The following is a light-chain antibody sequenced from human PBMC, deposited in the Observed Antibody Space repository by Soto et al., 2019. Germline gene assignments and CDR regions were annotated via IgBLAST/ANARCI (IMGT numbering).Light chain of an antibody. J-gene: IGLJ2*01. CDR3: SSYTSSSKEVV. CDR2: DVS. V-gene: IGLV2-14*01. Sequence: QSALTQPASVSGSPGQSITISCTGTSSDVGGYNYVSWYQQHPGKAPKLMIYDVSNRPSGVSNRFSGSKSGNTASLTISGLQDEDEADYYCSSYTSSSKEVVFGGGTKVTVL. CDR1: SSDVGGYNY.